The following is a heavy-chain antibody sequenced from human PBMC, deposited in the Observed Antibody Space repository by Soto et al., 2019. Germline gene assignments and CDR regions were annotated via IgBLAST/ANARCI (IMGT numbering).Heavy chain of an antibody. J-gene: IGHJ6*04. CDR3: AGRVGYCSGESCLDV. CDR2: IYGGDSDT. D-gene: IGHD2-15*01. Sequence: VQLVQSGAEVKKSGESLKISCKGSGFTFSNHWIAWVRQMPGRGLEWMGIIYGGDSDTRYSPSFQGQVTISADKSINTVYLQWRSLNASHTAMYFCAGRVGYCSGESCLDVWGGGTTVTVSS. CDR1: GFTFSNHW. V-gene: IGHV5-51*03.